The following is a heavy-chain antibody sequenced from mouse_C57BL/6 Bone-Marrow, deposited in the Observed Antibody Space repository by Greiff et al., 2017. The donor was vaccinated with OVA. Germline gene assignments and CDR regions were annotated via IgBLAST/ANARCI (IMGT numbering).Heavy chain of an antibody. V-gene: IGHV1-63*01. D-gene: IGHD2-3*01. Sequence: VQLQQSGAELVRPGTSVKMSCKASGYTFTNYWIGWAKQRPGHGLEWIGDIYPGGGYTNYNEKFKGKATLTADKSSSTAYMQFSSLTSEDSAIYYCARYDGYYSFYFDYWGQGTTLTVSS. CDR2: IYPGGGYT. CDR1: GYTFTNYW. J-gene: IGHJ2*01. CDR3: ARYDGYYSFYFDY.